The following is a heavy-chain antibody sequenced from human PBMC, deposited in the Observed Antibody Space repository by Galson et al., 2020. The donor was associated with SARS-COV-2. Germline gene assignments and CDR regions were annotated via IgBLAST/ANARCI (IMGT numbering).Heavy chain of an antibody. Sequence: GESLKISCAASGFTFNNYAMHWVRQAPGKGLEYVSAISSNGGSTYYADSVKGRFTISRDNSKNTLYLQMDSLRVEDMAVFYCARETRGRILDYWGQGILVTVSS. J-gene: IGHJ4*02. CDR1: GFTFNNYA. CDR3: ARETRGRILDY. V-gene: IGHV3-64*02. CDR2: ISSNGGST. D-gene: IGHD5-12*01.